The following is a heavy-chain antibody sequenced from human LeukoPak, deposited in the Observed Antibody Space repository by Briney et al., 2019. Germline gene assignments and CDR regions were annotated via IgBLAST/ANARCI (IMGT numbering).Heavy chain of an antibody. CDR3: ARHWDPPITIFGVVPLAFDI. CDR2: LFHTGNT. V-gene: IGHV4-39*01. J-gene: IGHJ3*02. D-gene: IGHD3-3*01. Sequence: SETLSLTCTVSGGSISSSSYYWGWIRQPPGKGLEWIGTLFHTGNTHYDPSLKSRVTISVDTSKNQFSLKLSSVTAADTAVYYCARHWDPPITIFGVVPLAFDIWGQGTMVTVSS. CDR1: GGSISSSSYY.